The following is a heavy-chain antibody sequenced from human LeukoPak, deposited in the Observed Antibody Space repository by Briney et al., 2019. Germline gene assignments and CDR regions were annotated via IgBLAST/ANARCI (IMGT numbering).Heavy chain of an antibody. D-gene: IGHD4-17*01. J-gene: IGHJ3*02. CDR1: GVTISDFA. Sequence: GGSLRLSCAASGVTISDFAMNWVRQAPGKGLEWVSSITRVSTYTYYSESVQGRFTISRDNHKDLLYLQLNSLRGDDSGIYYCTRDRNDYGDPDAFDIWGQGAVVTVSS. CDR2: ITRVSTYT. CDR3: TRDRNDYGDPDAFDI. V-gene: IGHV3-21*01.